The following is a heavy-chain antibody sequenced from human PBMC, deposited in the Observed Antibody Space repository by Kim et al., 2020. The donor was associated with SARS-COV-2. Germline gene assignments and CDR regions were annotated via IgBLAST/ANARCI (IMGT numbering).Heavy chain of an antibody. CDR1: GFTFSSYA. CDR2: ISNSAYYT. V-gene: IGHV3-23*01. D-gene: IGHD3-10*01. J-gene: IGHJ4*01. CDR3: AKEMAGSCSYYRFHF. Sequence: GGSLRLSCVASGFTFSSYAMGWVRQPPGKGLEWVSGISNSAYYTFYTDSVKGRFTISRDNSQNTMYLQMHSLRADDTAVYYCAKEMAGSCSYYRFHFWG.